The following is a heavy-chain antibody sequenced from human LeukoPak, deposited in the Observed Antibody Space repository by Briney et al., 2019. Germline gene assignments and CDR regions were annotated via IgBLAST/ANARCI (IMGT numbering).Heavy chain of an antibody. CDR1: GFTFSSYA. CDR3: VKVGSAAGPGDFDY. Sequence: HPGGSLRLSCATSGFTFSSYAMSWVRQAPGKGLEWVSGIGASGGSTYYADSVKGRFTISRDKSKKTLYLQMSSLREEDTAVYYCVKVGSAAGPGDFDYWGQGTLVTVSS. V-gene: IGHV3-23*01. J-gene: IGHJ4*02. D-gene: IGHD6-13*01. CDR2: IGASGGST.